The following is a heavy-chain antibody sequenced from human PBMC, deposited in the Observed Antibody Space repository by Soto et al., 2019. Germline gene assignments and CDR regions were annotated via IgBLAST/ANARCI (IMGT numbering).Heavy chain of an antibody. CDR1: GFTFSTYN. CDR3: ARVPLTCGGDCYIADY. Sequence: EVQLVESGGGLVQPGGSLRLYCAASGFTFSTYNMNWVRQAPGKGLEWVSYISSSSRAIYYADSVKGRFTISRDNAKNSLYLQMSSPRDEDTAVYYCARVPLTCGGDCYIADYWGQGTLVTVSS. J-gene: IGHJ4*02. CDR2: ISSSSRAI. D-gene: IGHD2-21*02. V-gene: IGHV3-48*02.